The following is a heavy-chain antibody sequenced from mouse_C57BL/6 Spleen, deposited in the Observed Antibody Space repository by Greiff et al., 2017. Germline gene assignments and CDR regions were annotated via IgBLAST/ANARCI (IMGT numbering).Heavy chain of an antibody. V-gene: IGHV5-17*01. Sequence: EVKLMESGGGLVKPGGSLKLSCAASGFTFSDYGMHWVRQAPEKGLEWVAYISSGSSTIYYADTVKGRFTISRDNAKNTLFLQMTSLRSEDTAMYYCARAVVASMDYWGQGTSVTVSS. CDR1: GFTFSDYG. D-gene: IGHD1-1*01. J-gene: IGHJ4*01. CDR3: ARAVVASMDY. CDR2: ISSGSSTI.